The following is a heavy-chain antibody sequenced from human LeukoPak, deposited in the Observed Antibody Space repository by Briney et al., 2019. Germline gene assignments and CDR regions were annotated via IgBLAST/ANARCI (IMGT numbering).Heavy chain of an antibody. V-gene: IGHV3-48*03. CDR1: GFTFSSYE. J-gene: IGHJ5*02. CDR3: ARGLVPGDGGWNWFDP. D-gene: IGHD3-10*01. CDR2: ISSSGSTI. Sequence: GGSLRLSCAAPGFTFSSYEMNWVRQAPGKGLEWVSYISSSGSTIYYADSVKGRFTISRDNAKNSLYLQMNSLRAEDTAVYYCARGLVPGDGGWNWFDPWGQGTLVTVSS.